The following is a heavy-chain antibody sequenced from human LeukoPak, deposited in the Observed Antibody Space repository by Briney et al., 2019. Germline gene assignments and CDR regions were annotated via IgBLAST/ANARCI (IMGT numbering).Heavy chain of an antibody. CDR2: IGPNGAST. CDR3: VKDLTGTWSFDY. V-gene: IGHV3-64D*06. D-gene: IGHD3-9*01. CDR1: GFTFSDYG. J-gene: IGHJ4*02. Sequence: GSLRLSCTASGFTFSDYGMNWVRQAPGKGLEYVSSIGPNGASTLYADSVKGRFTISRDNSKNALYLRLTSLRLEDTALYYCVKDLTGTWSFDYWGQGTLVTVSS.